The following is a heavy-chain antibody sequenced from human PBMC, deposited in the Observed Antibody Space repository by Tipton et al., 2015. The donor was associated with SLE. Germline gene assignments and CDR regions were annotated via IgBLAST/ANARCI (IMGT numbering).Heavy chain of an antibody. CDR1: GYTFTGYY. Sequence: QLVQSGAEVKKPGASVKVSCKASGYTFTGYYMHWVRQAPGQGLEWMGWINPNSGGTNYAQKLQGRVTMTTDTSTSTAYMELRSLRSDDPAVYYCARTAMVNDAFDIWGQGTMVTVSS. D-gene: IGHD4/OR15-4a*01. J-gene: IGHJ3*02. CDR3: ARTAMVNDAFDI. V-gene: IGHV1-2*02. CDR2: INPNSGGT.